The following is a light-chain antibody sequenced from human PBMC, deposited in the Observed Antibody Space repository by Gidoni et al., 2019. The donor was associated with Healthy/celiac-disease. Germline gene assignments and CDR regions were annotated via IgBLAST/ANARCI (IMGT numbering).Light chain of an antibody. CDR1: QGISSY. V-gene: IGKV1-9*01. CDR2: AAS. J-gene: IGKJ1*01. CDR3: QQLNSYPWT. Sequence: IQLTQSPSSLSASVGDRVTITCRASQGISSYLAWYQQKTGKAPKLLIYAASTLQSGVPSRFSGSGSGTEFTLTISSLQPEDFATYYCQQLNSYPWTFGQGTKVEIK.